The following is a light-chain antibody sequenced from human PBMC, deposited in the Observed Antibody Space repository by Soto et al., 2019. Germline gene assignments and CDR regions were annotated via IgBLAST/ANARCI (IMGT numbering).Light chain of an antibody. CDR3: SSYTSSSILYV. CDR1: RSDVGGYNY. Sequence: QSALTQPASVSGSPGQSITISCTGTRSDVGGYNYVSWYQQHPGKAPKLMIYEVSNRPSGVSNRFSGSKSGNTASLTISGLQAEDDADYYCSSYTSSSILYVFGTGTKLTV. V-gene: IGLV2-14*01. J-gene: IGLJ1*01. CDR2: EVS.